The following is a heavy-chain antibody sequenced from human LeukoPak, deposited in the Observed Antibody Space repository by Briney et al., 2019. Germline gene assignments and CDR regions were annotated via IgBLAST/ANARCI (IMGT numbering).Heavy chain of an antibody. CDR2: IWYDGSNK. V-gene: IGHV3-33*01. Sequence: PGRSLRLSCAASGFTSSSYGMHWVRQAPGKGLEWVAVIWYDGSNKYYADSVKGRFTISRDNSKNTLYLQMNSLRAEDTAVYYCASCSLSGGSCYYFDYWGQGTLVTVSS. J-gene: IGHJ4*02. CDR1: GFTSSSYG. D-gene: IGHD2-15*01. CDR3: ASCSLSGGSCYYFDY.